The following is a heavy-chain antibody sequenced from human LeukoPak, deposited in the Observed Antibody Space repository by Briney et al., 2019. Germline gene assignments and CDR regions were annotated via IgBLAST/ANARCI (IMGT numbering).Heavy chain of an antibody. CDR2: INLSGST. CDR1: GGSFSGYY. CDR3: ARVPSGWYANDAFDI. V-gene: IGHV4-34*01. Sequence: PSETLSLTCAVYGGSFSGYYWSWIRQPPGKGLEWIGEINLSGSTNYNPSLKSRVTISVDTSKNQFSLKLSSVTAADTAVYYCARVPSGWYANDAFDIWGQGTMVTVSS. D-gene: IGHD6-13*01. J-gene: IGHJ3*02.